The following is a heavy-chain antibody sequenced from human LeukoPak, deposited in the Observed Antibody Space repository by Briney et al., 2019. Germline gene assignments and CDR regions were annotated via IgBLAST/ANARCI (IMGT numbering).Heavy chain of an antibody. CDR1: GFTFSSYG. CDR3: AKDFPVPAALGGFDY. Sequence: GRSLRLSCAASGFTFSSYGMHWVRQAPGKGLEWVADISYDGSNKYYADSVKGRFTISRDNSKNTLYLQMNSLRAEDTAVYYCAKDFPVPAALGGFDYWGQGTLVTVSS. J-gene: IGHJ4*02. CDR2: ISYDGSNK. D-gene: IGHD2-2*01. V-gene: IGHV3-30*18.